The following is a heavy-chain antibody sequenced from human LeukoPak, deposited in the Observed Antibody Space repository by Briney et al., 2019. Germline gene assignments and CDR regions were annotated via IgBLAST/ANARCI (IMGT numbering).Heavy chain of an antibody. D-gene: IGHD6-19*01. V-gene: IGHV6-1*01. Sequence: SQTLSLTCVVSGDSVSSKNGAWNWIRQSPSRGLEWLGRTYYRSKWYNDYAESMEGRMTISQDTSKNQYSLHLNSVTPDDTAVYYCARDFGTTGWHTFDYWGQGTLVTISS. J-gene: IGHJ4*02. CDR3: ARDFGTTGWHTFDY. CDR1: GDSVSSKNGA. CDR2: TYYRSKWYN.